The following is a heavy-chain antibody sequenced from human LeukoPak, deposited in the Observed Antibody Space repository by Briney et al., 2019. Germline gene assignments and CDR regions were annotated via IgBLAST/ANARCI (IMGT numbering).Heavy chain of an antibody. CDR1: GDSISGSTW. CDR2: IYHSGRT. V-gene: IGHV4-4*02. J-gene: IGHJ4*02. D-gene: IGHD4-11*01. Sequence: SETLSLTCAVSGDSISGSTWWSWVRQPPGKGLEWIGEIYHSGRTNYNPSLKSRVTISVDTSMNQFSLRLNSVTAADTAVYYCARDLGSNPGNWGQGTLVTVSS. CDR3: ARDLGSNPGN.